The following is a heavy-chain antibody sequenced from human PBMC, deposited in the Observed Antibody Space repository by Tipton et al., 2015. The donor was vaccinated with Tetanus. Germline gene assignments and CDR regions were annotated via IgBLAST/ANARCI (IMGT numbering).Heavy chain of an antibody. D-gene: IGHD2-15*01. V-gene: IGHV4-59*01. CDR2: IFYSGNT. J-gene: IGHJ6*02. CDR3: ARDQKSATLSHFFYGLDV. Sequence: TLSLTCTVSGGSISTYDWSWIRQPPGKGLEWIGHIFYSGNTDYNPSLKSRVTISVDTSRKQFSLRLSSVTAADTAVYYCARDQKSATLSHFFYGLDVWGQGTTVTVSS. CDR1: GGSISTYD.